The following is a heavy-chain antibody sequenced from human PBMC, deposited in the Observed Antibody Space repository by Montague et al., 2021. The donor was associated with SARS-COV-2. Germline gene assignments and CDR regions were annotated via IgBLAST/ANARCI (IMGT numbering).Heavy chain of an antibody. CDR2: IYGGGTYI. V-gene: IGHV3-23*03. Sequence: SLRLSCAVSGFTFSNYAMSWVRQAPGKGLEWVSFIYGGGTYIYYADSVKGRFTISRDDSENALYLQMSSLRAEDTAVYYCARGPVSDAFDDWGQGTMVTVSS. D-gene: IGHD1-14*01. CDR1: GFTFSNYA. CDR3: ARGPVSDAFDD. J-gene: IGHJ3*01.